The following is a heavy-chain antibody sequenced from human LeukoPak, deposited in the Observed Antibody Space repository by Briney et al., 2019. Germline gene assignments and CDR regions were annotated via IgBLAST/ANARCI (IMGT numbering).Heavy chain of an antibody. CDR1: GVSISSYY. V-gene: IGHV4-4*07. CDR2: IYSNWST. Sequence: PSETLSLTCNVSGVSISSYYWSWMRLPAGKGLEWIGGIYSNWSTKYYPYLQSRITMSVDTSNKELSLKLSSVTGADTAVYYCAGSPKVSYYYMPVWGKETTVTVSS. CDR3: AGSPKVSYYYMPV. J-gene: IGHJ6*03.